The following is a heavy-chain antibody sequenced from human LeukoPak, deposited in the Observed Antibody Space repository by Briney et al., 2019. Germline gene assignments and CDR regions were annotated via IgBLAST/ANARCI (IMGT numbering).Heavy chain of an antibody. D-gene: IGHD3-10*01. Sequence: GGSLRLSCAASGFTFSNYWMSWVRQAPGKGLDWVAKIKQDGNEKYYVDSVKGRFTVSRDNAKNSLYLEMNSLRAEDTAVYYCASYFYASGRPDFQHWGQGTLVTVSS. V-gene: IGHV3-7*01. CDR3: ASYFYASGRPDFQH. CDR2: IKQDGNEK. J-gene: IGHJ1*01. CDR1: GFTFSNYW.